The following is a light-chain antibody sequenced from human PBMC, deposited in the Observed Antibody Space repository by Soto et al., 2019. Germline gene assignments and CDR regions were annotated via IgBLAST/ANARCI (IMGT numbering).Light chain of an antibody. CDR1: QSVSSN. J-gene: IGKJ4*01. CDR3: QQVNNYPLT. CDR2: GTS. V-gene: IGKV3D-15*01. Sequence: DIEMTQSPSTLSVSPGERATLSCRASQSVSSNLAWYQQKPGQAPRVLIYGTSSRATGIPDRFSGSGSGTEFTLTISSLQPEDFATYYCQQVNNYPLTFGGGTKVDIK.